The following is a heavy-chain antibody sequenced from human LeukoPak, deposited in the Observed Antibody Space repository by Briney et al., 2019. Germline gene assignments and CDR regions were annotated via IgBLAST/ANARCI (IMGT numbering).Heavy chain of an antibody. D-gene: IGHD1-26*01. V-gene: IGHV4-59*01. Sequence: SETLSLTCAVYGGSFSGYYWSWIRQPPGKGLEWIGYIYYSGSTNYNPSLKSRVTISVDTSKNQFSLKLSSVTAADTAVYYCARERVGLIDYWGQGTLVTVSS. CDR2: IYYSGST. CDR3: ARERVGLIDY. J-gene: IGHJ4*02. CDR1: GGSFSGYY.